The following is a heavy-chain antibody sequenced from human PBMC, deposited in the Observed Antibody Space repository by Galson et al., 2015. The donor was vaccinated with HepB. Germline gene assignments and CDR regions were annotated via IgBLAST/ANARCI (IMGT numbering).Heavy chain of an antibody. V-gene: IGHV3-30*18. J-gene: IGHJ4*02. Sequence: SLRLSCAASGFTFSSYGMHWVRQAPGKGLKWVAVISYDGSNKYYADSVKGRFTISRDNSKNTLYLQMNSLRAEDTAVYYCAKDGLRRIAARPGYYFDYWGQGTLVTVSS. CDR1: GFTFSSYG. CDR2: ISYDGSNK. CDR3: AKDGLRRIAARPGYYFDY. D-gene: IGHD6-6*01.